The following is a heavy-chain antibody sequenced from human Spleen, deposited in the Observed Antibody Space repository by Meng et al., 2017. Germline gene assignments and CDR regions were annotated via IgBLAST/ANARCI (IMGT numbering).Heavy chain of an antibody. CDR2: IYFTGST. Sequence: QGQVQESGPGLVKPSQTLSLTCTVSGGSISSGDYYWSWIRQPAGKGLEWIGRIYFTGSTSYNPSLKSRVTMSVDTSKNQFSLKLGSVTAADTAVYYCARMYYYDSAGYLSFDWWGQGALVTVSS. CDR3: ARMYYYDSAGYLSFDW. CDR1: GGSISSGDYY. V-gene: IGHV4-61*02. J-gene: IGHJ4*02. D-gene: IGHD3-22*01.